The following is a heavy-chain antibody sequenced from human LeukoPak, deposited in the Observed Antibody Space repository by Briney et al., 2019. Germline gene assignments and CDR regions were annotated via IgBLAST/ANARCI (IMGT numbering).Heavy chain of an antibody. CDR2: MDPSGSQK. CDR3: AIWTSGNY. D-gene: IGHD1-1*01. Sequence: GGSLRLSCAASGFTFNRSWMNWVRQAPGTGLEWVANMDPSGSQKRYVDSVKGRLTSTKDNPGRSLYPELYSLRAEDTAIEYCAIWTSGNYWGQGTPVTVSS. J-gene: IGHJ4*02. CDR1: GFTFNRSW. V-gene: IGHV3-7*01.